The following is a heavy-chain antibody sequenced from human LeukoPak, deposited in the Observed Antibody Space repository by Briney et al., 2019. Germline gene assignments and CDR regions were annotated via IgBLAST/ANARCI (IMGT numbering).Heavy chain of an antibody. J-gene: IGHJ4*02. CDR2: MNPNSGNT. Sequence: ASVKVSCKASGYTFTSYDINWVRQATGQGLEWMGWMNPNSGNTGYAQKLQGRVTMTTDTSTSTAYMELRSLRSDDTAVYYCARDSVAYCGGDCYSRTADYWGQGTLVTVSS. V-gene: IGHV1-8*01. CDR3: ARDSVAYCGGDCYSRTADY. D-gene: IGHD2-21*02. CDR1: GYTFTSYD.